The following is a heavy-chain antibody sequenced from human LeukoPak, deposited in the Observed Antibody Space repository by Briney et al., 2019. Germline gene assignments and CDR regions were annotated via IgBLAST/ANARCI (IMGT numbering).Heavy chain of an antibody. J-gene: IGHJ4*02. D-gene: IGHD3-3*01. Sequence: GGSLRLSCAASGFTFAYYGMHWVRQAPGKGLEWVAVISHDGSNKQYADSVKGRFTISRDNSKNMMYLEMNSLRGDDTAVYYCAKDIRVQTIFPSFDYWGQGALVIVCS. CDR3: AKDIRVQTIFPSFDY. CDR2: ISHDGSNK. V-gene: IGHV3-30*18. CDR1: GFTFAYYG.